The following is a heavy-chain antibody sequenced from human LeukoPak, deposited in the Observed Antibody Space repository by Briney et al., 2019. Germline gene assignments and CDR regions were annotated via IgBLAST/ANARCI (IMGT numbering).Heavy chain of an antibody. D-gene: IGHD5-18*01. CDR1: GGSISSYY. V-gene: IGHV4-59*01. Sequence: SETLSLTCTVSGGSISSYYWSLIRQPPGKGLEWIGYIYYSGSTNYNPSLKSRVTISVDTSKNQFSLKLSSVTAADTAVYYCATRGYSYALDAFDIWGQGTMVTVSS. CDR2: IYYSGST. J-gene: IGHJ3*02. CDR3: ATRGYSYALDAFDI.